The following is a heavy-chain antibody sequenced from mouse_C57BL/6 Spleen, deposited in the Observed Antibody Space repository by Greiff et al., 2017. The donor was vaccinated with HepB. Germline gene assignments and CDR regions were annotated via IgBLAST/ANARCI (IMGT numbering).Heavy chain of an antibody. V-gene: IGHV1-55*01. CDR1: GYTFTSYW. CDR2: IYPGSGST. CDR3: AREDYDAVLWYFDV. D-gene: IGHD2-4*01. J-gene: IGHJ1*03. Sequence: VQLQPSGAELVKPGASVKMSCKASGYTFTSYWITWVKQRPGQGLEWIGDIYPGSGSTNYNEKFKSKATLTVDTSSSTAYMQLSSLASEDSAVYYGAREDYDAVLWYFDVWGTGTTVTVSS.